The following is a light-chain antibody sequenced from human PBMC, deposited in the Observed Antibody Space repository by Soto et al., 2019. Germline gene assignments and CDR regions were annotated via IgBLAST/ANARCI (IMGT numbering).Light chain of an antibody. J-gene: IGKJ1*01. V-gene: IGKV1-5*03. CDR3: QHHNSYSEA. CDR1: QTTSSW. Sequence: DIQMSQSPSTLSGSVGDRVTITCRASQTTSSWLAWYQQKPGKATKLLIYKASTLKSGVPSRFSGSGSGTEFTLTISSLQPDDFATYYCQHHNSYSEAFGQGTKVDIK. CDR2: KAS.